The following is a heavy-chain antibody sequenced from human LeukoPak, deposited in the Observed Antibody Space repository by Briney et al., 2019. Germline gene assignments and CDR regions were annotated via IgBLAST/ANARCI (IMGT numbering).Heavy chain of an antibody. CDR3: ARRLNILTGHEDAFDI. V-gene: IGHV4-59*08. CDR2: IYYSGST. CDR1: GGSISSYY. Sequence: SETLSLTCTVSGGSISSYYWSWIRQPPGKGLEWIGYIYYSGSTNYNPSLKSRVTISVDTSKNQFSLKLSSVTAADTAVYCCARRLNILTGHEDAFDIWGQGTMVTVSS. J-gene: IGHJ3*02. D-gene: IGHD3-9*01.